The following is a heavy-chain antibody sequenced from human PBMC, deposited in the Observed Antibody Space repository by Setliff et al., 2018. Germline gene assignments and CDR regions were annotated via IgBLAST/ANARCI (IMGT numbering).Heavy chain of an antibody. Sequence: GGSLRLSCAASGFTFSNHYMDWVRQAPGKGLEWIGRTRDKANTYTTEYAASVKGRFTVSRDDSENSLYLQMSSLKTEDTAVYYCARGRPDYHYDSSGPSYYYYMDVWGAGTMVTVSS. D-gene: IGHD3-22*01. V-gene: IGHV3-72*01. CDR1: GFTFSNHY. CDR3: ARGRPDYHYDSSGPSYYYYMDV. CDR2: TRDKANTYTT. J-gene: IGHJ6*03.